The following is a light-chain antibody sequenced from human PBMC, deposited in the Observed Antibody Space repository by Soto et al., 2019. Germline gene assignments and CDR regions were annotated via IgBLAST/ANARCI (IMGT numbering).Light chain of an antibody. CDR1: QRVSSS. J-gene: IGKJ5*01. CDR3: QHYNNWST. Sequence: EIVMTQSPATLSVSPGERATLSCRASQRVSSSLAWYQQRPGQAPRLLIYGASTRATDIPARFSGSGSGTEFTLTITNLQSEDFAIYYCQHYNNWSTFGQGTRLEIK. V-gene: IGKV3-15*01. CDR2: GAS.